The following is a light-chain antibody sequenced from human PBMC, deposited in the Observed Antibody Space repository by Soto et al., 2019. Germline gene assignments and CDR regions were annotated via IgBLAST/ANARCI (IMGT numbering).Light chain of an antibody. CDR3: QQYGSSPRT. Sequence: TLSLSPGERATLSCRASQSVSSSYLAWYQQKPGQAPRLLIYGASSRATGIPDRFSGSGSGTDFTLTISRLEPEDFAVYYCQQYGSSPRTFGQGTKVDI. CDR2: GAS. V-gene: IGKV3-20*01. CDR1: QSVSSSY. J-gene: IGKJ1*01.